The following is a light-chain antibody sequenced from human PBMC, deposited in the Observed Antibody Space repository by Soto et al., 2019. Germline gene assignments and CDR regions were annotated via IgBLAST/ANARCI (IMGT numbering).Light chain of an antibody. CDR1: QSIINY. Sequence: EIVLTQSPATLSLSPGERATLSCRASQSIINYLGWYQQKPGQAPRLLIYDASNRATGIPARFSGSGSGTDFTPTISSLEPEDFAVYYCQQRSNWPRTFGQGTRLEIK. J-gene: IGKJ5*01. CDR2: DAS. CDR3: QQRSNWPRT. V-gene: IGKV3-11*01.